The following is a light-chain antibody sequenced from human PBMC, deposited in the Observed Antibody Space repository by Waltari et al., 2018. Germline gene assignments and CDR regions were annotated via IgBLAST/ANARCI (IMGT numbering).Light chain of an antibody. V-gene: IGLV3-25*03. J-gene: IGLJ2*01. CDR1: ALPKKY. Sequence: SSELTQPPSVSVSPGQTDRITCSGDALPKKYACWYQQKPGQAPVVVIYKDTERPSGIPERFSGSSSGTTVTLTISGVQAEDEADYYCQSADSSGKVFGGGTKLTVL. CDR3: QSADSSGKV. CDR2: KDT.